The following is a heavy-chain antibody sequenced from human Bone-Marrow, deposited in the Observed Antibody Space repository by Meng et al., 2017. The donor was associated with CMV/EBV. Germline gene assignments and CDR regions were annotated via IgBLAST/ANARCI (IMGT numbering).Heavy chain of an antibody. CDR2: VYYSGST. V-gene: IGHV4-59*02. CDR1: GDSVSSYY. CDR3: ARTKYYNFWTGYYPLLDALDI. D-gene: IGHD3-3*01. Sequence: SETLSLTCTVSGDSVSSYYWNWIRQPPGKGLEWIGYVYYSGSTNYNPSLKSRVTMSVDTSKNQISLTLTSVTAADTAMYYCARTKYYNFWTGYYPLLDALDIWGQGTMVTVSS. J-gene: IGHJ3*02.